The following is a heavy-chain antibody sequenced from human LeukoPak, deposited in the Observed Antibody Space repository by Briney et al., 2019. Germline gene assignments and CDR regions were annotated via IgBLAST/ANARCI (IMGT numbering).Heavy chain of an antibody. CDR2: IKSKTDGGTN. V-gene: IGHV3-15*01. CDR3: TTDEGVGLTTFDY. D-gene: IGHD1-26*01. Sequence: PGGSLSLSCAASVATFKNAWMSWVRQPPGRGLEWVGRIKSKTDGGTNDYGGPVKGRFIISRDDSKNMLYLQMNRLETEDTAVYYCTTDEGVGLTTFDYWGQGAMVTVSS. J-gene: IGHJ4*02. CDR1: VATFKNAW.